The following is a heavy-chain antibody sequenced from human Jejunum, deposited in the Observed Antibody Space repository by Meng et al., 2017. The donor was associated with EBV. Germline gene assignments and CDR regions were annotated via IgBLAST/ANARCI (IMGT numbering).Heavy chain of an antibody. CDR3: ARGHSVGVPPGTYAGIDY. CDR1: GFTFSNYW. V-gene: IGHV3-74*01. D-gene: IGHD2-2*01. Sequence: EVPLVASGGGLVQPGGSLRLSCAASGFTFSNYWMHWVRQAPGKGLVWVSRVNSDGTSTTYADSVKGRFTISRDNAKNTLYLQMNSLRAEDTAVYYCARGHSVGVPPGTYAGIDYWGQGTLVTVSS. CDR2: VNSDGTST. J-gene: IGHJ4*02.